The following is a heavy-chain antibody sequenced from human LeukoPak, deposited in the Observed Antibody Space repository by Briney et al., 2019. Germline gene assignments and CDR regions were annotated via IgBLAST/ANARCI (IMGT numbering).Heavy chain of an antibody. CDR2: IYHSGST. J-gene: IGHJ4*02. CDR3: AARSLEYYYDSSGYQEYFDY. CDR1: GGSISSGGYS. D-gene: IGHD3-22*01. Sequence: SETLSLTCAVSGGSISSGGYSWSWIRQPPGKGLEWIGYIYHSGSTYYNLSLKSRVTISVDRSKNQFSLKLSSVTAADTAVYYCAARSLEYYYDSSGYQEYFDYWGQGTLVTVSS. V-gene: IGHV4-30-2*01.